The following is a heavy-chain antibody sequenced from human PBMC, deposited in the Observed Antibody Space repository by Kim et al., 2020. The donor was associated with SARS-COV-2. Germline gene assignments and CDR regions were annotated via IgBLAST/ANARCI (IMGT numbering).Heavy chain of an antibody. D-gene: IGHD6-13*01. CDR3: ARQPYSSSWYSGGFDP. V-gene: IGHV5-10-1*01. Sequence: SFQGHVTISADKSISTAYLQWSSLKASDTAMYYCARQPYSSSWYSGGFDPWGQGTLVTVSS. J-gene: IGHJ5*02.